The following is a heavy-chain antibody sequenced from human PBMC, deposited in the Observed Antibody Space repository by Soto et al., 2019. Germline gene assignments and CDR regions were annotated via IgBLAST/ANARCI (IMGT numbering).Heavy chain of an antibody. D-gene: IGHD2-2*02. CDR1: GFTFSNAW. J-gene: IGHJ4*01. V-gene: IGHV3-15*07. CDR3: TTDSYITIVTFRFDY. Sequence: EVQLVESGGGLVEPGGSLRLSCAASGFTFSNAWINWVRQAPGKGLEWVGRIKSKTDGGTTDFAATVKGRFAISRDDSKNMVYLQMNSLKTEDTAVYYCTTDSYITIVTFRFDYWGHGTLVTVSS. CDR2: IKSKTDGGTT.